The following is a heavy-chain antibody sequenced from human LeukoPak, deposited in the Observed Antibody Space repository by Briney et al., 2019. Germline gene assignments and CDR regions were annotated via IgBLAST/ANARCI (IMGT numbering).Heavy chain of an antibody. Sequence: SETLSLTCNVSGGSISSYYWSWIRQPPGKGLEWIGYIYYSGSTNYNPSLKSRVTISVDTSKNQFSLKLSSVTAADTAVYYCARAGSGWYPFDYWGQGTLVTVSS. CDR2: IYYSGST. CDR3: ARAGSGWYPFDY. D-gene: IGHD6-19*01. V-gene: IGHV4-59*01. CDR1: GGSISSYY. J-gene: IGHJ4*02.